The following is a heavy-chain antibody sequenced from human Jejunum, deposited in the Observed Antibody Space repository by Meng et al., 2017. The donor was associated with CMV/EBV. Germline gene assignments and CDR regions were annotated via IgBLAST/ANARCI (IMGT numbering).Heavy chain of an antibody. CDR1: YSLTSYW. CDR3: ARGVDFWNAYNPHYFDF. V-gene: IGHV5-51*01. Sequence: YSLTSYWIAWVRQMSGKGLECMGIIYPGDSDTRYSPSFQGQVTLSADKSTGTAYLQWNSLKASDTAIYYCARGVDFWNAYNPHYFDFWGQGALVTVSS. D-gene: IGHD3-3*01. J-gene: IGHJ4*02. CDR2: IYPGDSDT.